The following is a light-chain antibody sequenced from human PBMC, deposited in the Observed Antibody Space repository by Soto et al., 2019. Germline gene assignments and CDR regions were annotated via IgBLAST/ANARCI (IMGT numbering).Light chain of an antibody. Sequence: EIVMTQSPATLSVSPGERATLSCRASQSVSSNLAWYQQKPGQAPRLLINDASRRATGIPDRFSGSGSGTDFTLTISRLEPEDFAVYYCQQYGSSPPTFGQGTKVDIK. CDR3: QQYGSSPPT. CDR1: QSVSSN. V-gene: IGKV3-20*01. J-gene: IGKJ1*01. CDR2: DAS.